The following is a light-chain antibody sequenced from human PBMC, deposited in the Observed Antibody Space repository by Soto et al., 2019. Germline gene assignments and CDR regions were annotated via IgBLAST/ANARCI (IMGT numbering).Light chain of an antibody. Sequence: IRMTQPPSSFSASTGDRVSITCRASQGISIYLAWYQQKPGKAPKLLIYDASNLETGVPSRFSGSGSGTDFTFTISSLQPEDIATYYCQQYDNLPLTFGGGTKVDI. V-gene: IGKV1-33*01. J-gene: IGKJ4*01. CDR3: QQYDNLPLT. CDR1: QGISIY. CDR2: DAS.